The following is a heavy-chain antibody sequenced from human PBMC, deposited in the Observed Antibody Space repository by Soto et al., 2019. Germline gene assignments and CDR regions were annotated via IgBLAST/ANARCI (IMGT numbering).Heavy chain of an antibody. V-gene: IGHV3-23*01. D-gene: IGHD3-22*01. CDR3: TKEENSGGYKGFSFDF. J-gene: IGHJ4*02. CDR2: ITGSGDIT. CDR1: GFTFTFYA. Sequence: GGSLRLSCAASGFTFTFYAMSWVRQAPGKGLQWVSGITGSGDITYYADSVKDQFTISRDKSKNTLYLQMNSLRAEDTAVYYCTKEENSGGYKGFSFDFWGQGALVTVSS.